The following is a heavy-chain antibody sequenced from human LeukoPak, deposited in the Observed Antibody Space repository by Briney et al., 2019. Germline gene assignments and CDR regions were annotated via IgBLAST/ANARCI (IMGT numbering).Heavy chain of an antibody. CDR2: LNPSGGSS. D-gene: IGHD5-24*01. Sequence: ASVKVSCKASGYTFTSYYMHWVRQAPGQGLEWMAILNPSGGSSNYAQKSQGRATLTRATSTGTVYMELSSLRSEDTAVYYCASVYKHGMDVWGQGTTVIVSS. V-gene: IGHV1-46*01. CDR3: ASVYKHGMDV. CDR1: GYTFTSYY. J-gene: IGHJ6*02.